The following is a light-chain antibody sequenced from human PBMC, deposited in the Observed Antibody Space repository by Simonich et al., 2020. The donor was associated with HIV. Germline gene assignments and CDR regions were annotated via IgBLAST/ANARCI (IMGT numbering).Light chain of an antibody. CDR1: SSHVGGYNS. J-gene: IGLJ2*01. CDR2: DVT. V-gene: IGLV2-14*03. Sequence: QSALTQPASVSGSPGQSIPFSCTGTSSHVGGYNSVSWYQPHPGKAPQLMLYDVTERPSGVSNRFSGSKSGNTASRTISGLQADDEADYYCSSYTSTSTLVFGGGTKLTVL. CDR3: SSYTSTSTLV.